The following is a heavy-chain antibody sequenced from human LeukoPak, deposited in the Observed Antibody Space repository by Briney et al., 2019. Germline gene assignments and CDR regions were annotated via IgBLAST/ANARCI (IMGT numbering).Heavy chain of an antibody. CDR3: ARGQELDPTGGYYFDY. Sequence: ASVKVSCKASGYTFTSYYMHWVRQAPGQGLEWMGIINPSGGSTSYAQKFQGRVTMTRDTSTSTVYMELSSLRSEDTAVYYCARGQELDPTGGYYFDYWGQGTLVTVSS. D-gene: IGHD1-1*01. V-gene: IGHV1-46*01. J-gene: IGHJ4*02. CDR2: INPSGGST. CDR1: GYTFTSYY.